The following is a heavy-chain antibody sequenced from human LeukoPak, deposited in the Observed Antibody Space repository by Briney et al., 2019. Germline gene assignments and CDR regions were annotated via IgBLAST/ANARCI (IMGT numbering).Heavy chain of an antibody. CDR2: IYPGDSDT. CDR1: GYRFTDYW. J-gene: IGHJ4*02. D-gene: IGHD4-23*01. Sequence: GESLKISCKASGYRFTDYWIVWVRQMPGKGLEWMGAIYPGDSDTRYSPSLDGQVTISADKSVSTTYLQCSSLQASDTAMYYCARPSSLYGGTSEDYWGQGTLVTVSS. CDR3: ARPSSLYGGTSEDY. V-gene: IGHV5-51*01.